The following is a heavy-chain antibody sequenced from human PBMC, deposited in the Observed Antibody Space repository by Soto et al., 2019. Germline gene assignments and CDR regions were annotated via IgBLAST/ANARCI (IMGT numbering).Heavy chain of an antibody. V-gene: IGHV4-59*01. D-gene: IGHD2-15*01. CDR1: AGSISNYH. CDR3: ARVLEVAGGFDP. Sequence: QVQLQESGPGLVRPSETLSLTCSVSAGSISNYHWSWIRQLPGKGLEWIGYIFYTGKTNYNPSLKSRVTISLDTSKNQFSLRLESVTAADTAVYYCARVLEVAGGFDPWGQGTLVTVSS. J-gene: IGHJ5*02. CDR2: IFYTGKT.